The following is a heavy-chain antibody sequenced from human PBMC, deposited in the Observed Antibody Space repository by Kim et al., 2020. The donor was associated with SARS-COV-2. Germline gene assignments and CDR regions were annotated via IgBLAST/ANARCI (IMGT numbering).Heavy chain of an antibody. CDR3: ARDSPGRGDYDWYLDL. J-gene: IGHJ2*01. D-gene: IGHD3-10*01. V-gene: IGHV3-11*01. Sequence: EKGRFTISSNNAKNTLYLQMNRLRAEDTAVYYCARDSPGRGDYDWYLDLWGRGTLVTVSS.